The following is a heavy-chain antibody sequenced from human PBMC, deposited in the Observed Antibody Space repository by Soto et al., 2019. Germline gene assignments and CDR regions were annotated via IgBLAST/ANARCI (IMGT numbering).Heavy chain of an antibody. V-gene: IGHV3-33*01. Sequence: PGGSLRLSCAASGFTFSSYGMHWARQAPGKGLEWVAVIWYDGSNKYYADSVKGRFTISRDNSKNTLYLQMNSLRAEDTAVYYCARESHRYYGSGSYYPSKPSYGMDVWGQGTTVTVSS. CDR2: IWYDGSNK. D-gene: IGHD3-10*01. CDR1: GFTFSSYG. CDR3: ARESHRYYGSGSYYPSKPSYGMDV. J-gene: IGHJ6*02.